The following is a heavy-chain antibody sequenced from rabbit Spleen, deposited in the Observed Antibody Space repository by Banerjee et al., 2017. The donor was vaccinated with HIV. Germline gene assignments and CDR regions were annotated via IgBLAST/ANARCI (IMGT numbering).Heavy chain of an antibody. CDR3: ARGSATMTMVITGFYFNL. CDR1: GFSFSNKAV. Sequence: QEQLVESGGGLVKPEGSLKLSCTASGFSFSNKAVMCWVRQAPGKGLECIACIYGGVIGSTYYATWAKGRFTISKTSSTTVTLQMTSLTAADTATHFCARGSATMTMVITGFYFNLWGQGTLVTVS. D-gene: IGHD2-1*01. J-gene: IGHJ4*01. CDR2: IYGGVIGST. V-gene: IGHV1S45*01.